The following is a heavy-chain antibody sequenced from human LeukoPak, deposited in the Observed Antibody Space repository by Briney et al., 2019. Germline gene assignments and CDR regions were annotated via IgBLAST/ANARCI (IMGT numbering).Heavy chain of an antibody. CDR1: GGSFSGYY. D-gene: IGHD3-10*01. CDR3: AKSNGYGLVDI. J-gene: IGHJ3*02. CDR2: INHSGST. V-gene: IGHV4-34*01. Sequence: SETLSLTCAVNGGSFSGYYWSWIRQPPGKGLEWIGEINHSGSTIYNPSLKSRVTLSVDTSKNQFSLKLRSVTAADTAVYYCAKSNGYGLVDIWGQGTMVTVSS.